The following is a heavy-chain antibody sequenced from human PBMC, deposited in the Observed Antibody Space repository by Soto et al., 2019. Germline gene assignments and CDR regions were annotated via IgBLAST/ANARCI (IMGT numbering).Heavy chain of an antibody. CDR1: GFTFSSYG. J-gene: IGHJ4*02. CDR3: WSIVDTSMVPFDY. V-gene: IGHV3-30*03. CDR2: ISYDGSNK. Sequence: GGSLRLSCAASGFTFSSYGMHWVRQAPGKGLESVAVISYDGSNKYYADSVKGRFTISRANSKNPLYLQMNSLRAEDTAVYYCWSIVDTSMVPFDYWGQGTLVTVSS. D-gene: IGHD5-18*01.